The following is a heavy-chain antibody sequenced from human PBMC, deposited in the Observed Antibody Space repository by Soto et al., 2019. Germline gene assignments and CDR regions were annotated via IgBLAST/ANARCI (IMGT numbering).Heavy chain of an antibody. V-gene: IGHV1-2*02. CDR1: GYTFTGYY. Sequence: QVQLVQSGAEVKKPGASVKVSCKTSGYTFTGYYIYWVRQAPGQGLEWMGWINPHSGGTDSSQKFQGRVTMTRGTSISTAYMELSRLRSDDTAVYYCAGTSCSSNTCTTTYWGQGTLVTVSS. CDR3: AGTSCSSNTCTTTY. CDR2: INPHSGGT. D-gene: IGHD2-2*01. J-gene: IGHJ4*02.